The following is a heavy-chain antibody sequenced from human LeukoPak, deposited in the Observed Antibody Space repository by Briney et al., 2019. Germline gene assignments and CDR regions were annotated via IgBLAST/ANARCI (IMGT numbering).Heavy chain of an antibody. CDR1: GFTFDDYA. J-gene: IGHJ3*02. Sequence: GRSLRLSCAASGFTFDDYAMHWVRRAPGKGLEGVSGISWNRCSIGYADAVKGRFTISRDNAKNSLYLPMNSLRAEDTALYYCANDIGFGIVATDVFDIWGQGTMVTVSS. V-gene: IGHV3-9*01. D-gene: IGHD5-12*01. CDR2: ISWNRCSI. CDR3: ANDIGFGIVATDVFDI.